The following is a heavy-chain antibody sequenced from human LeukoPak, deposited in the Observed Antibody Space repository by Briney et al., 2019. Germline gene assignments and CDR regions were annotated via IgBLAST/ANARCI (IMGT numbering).Heavy chain of an antibody. CDR1: GFTFSSYW. Sequence: GGSLRLSCAASGFTFSSYWMSWVRQAPGKGVDLVANIKQDGSEKYYVDSVKGRFTISRDNAKNSLYLQMNSLRAEDTAVYYCARGTRLSSSSWYYGMDVWGQGTTVTVSS. CDR3: ARGTRLSSSSWYYGMDV. D-gene: IGHD6-13*01. J-gene: IGHJ6*02. V-gene: IGHV3-7*01. CDR2: IKQDGSEK.